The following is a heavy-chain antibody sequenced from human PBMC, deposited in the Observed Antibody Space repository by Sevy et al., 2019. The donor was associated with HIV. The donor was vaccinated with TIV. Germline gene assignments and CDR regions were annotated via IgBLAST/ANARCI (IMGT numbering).Heavy chain of an antibody. Sequence: SETLSLTCTVSGGSISSSSYYWGWIRQPPGKGLEWIGSIYYSGSTYYNPSLKSRVTISVDTSKNQFSLKLSSVTAADTAVYYCARHRGRDGATTSPFDIWGQGTMVTVSS. CDR2: IYYSGST. V-gene: IGHV4-39*01. CDR1: GGSISSSSYY. CDR3: ARHRGRDGATTSPFDI. D-gene: IGHD1-26*01. J-gene: IGHJ3*02.